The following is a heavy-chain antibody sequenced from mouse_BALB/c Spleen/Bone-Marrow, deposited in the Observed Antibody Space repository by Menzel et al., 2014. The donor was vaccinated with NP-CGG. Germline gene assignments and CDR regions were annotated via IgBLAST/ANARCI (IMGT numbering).Heavy chain of an antibody. J-gene: IGHJ2*01. Sequence: QVQLKESGAELMKPGASVKISCKATGYTFSSYWIEWVKQRPGHGLEWIGEILPGSGSTNYNEKFKGKATFTADTSSNTVYMQLSSLTSEDSAVYYCARREVSYYYDYWGQGTTLTVSS. CDR1: GYTFSSYW. D-gene: IGHD2-12*01. V-gene: IGHV1-9*01. CDR2: ILPGSGST. CDR3: ARREVSYYYDY.